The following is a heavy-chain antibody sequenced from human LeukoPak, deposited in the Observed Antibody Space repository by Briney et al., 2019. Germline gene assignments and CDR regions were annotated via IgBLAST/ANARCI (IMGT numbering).Heavy chain of an antibody. Sequence: PSETLSLTCDVSGYSISNPYYWGWIRQPPGKGLEWIGNIYRSGSTYYNPSLKSRVTISVDTSKNQFSLNLNSVTAADTAVYYCGRQRGSYYFDYWGQGTLVSVSS. CDR3: GRQRGSYYFDY. J-gene: IGHJ4*02. CDR1: GYSISNPYY. V-gene: IGHV4-38-2*01. CDR2: IYRSGST. D-gene: IGHD1-26*01.